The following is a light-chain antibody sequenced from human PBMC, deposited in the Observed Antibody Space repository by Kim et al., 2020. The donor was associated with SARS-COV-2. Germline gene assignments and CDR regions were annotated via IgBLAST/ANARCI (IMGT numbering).Light chain of an antibody. V-gene: IGKV4-1*01. Sequence: ATINCKSSQSVLYSSNNKNYLAWYQQKPGQPPKLLIYWASTRESGVPDRFSGSGSGTDFTLTISSLQAEDVAVYYCQQYYSTPFYSFGQGTKLEIK. CDR3: QQYYSTPFYS. J-gene: IGKJ2*03. CDR2: WAS. CDR1: QSVLYSSNNKNY.